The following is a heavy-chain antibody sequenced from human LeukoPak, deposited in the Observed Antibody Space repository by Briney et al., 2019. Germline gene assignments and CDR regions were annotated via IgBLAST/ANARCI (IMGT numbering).Heavy chain of an antibody. CDR2: INTSGRT. CDR1: GGSISSGSYY. V-gene: IGHV4-61*02. J-gene: IGHJ3*02. CDR3: AGTLLPATRGAFDI. D-gene: IGHD2-2*01. Sequence: KTSETLSLTCTVSGGSISSGSYYWSWIRQPAGKGLEWIGRINTSGRTNYNPSLESRVTISVDTSKNQFSLNLSSVTAADTAVYYCAGTLLPATRGAFDIWGQGTMVTVSS.